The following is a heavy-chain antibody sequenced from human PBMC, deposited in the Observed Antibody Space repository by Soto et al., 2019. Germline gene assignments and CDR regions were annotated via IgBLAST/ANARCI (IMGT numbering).Heavy chain of an antibody. V-gene: IGHV3-33*01. D-gene: IGHD1-1*01. CDR3: ARDWCAGSNPNDYYYYGMDV. J-gene: IGHJ6*02. CDR2: IWYDGSNK. CDR1: GFTFSSYG. Sequence: QVQLVESGGGVVQPGRSLRLSCAASGFTFSSYGMHWVRQAPGKGLEWVAVIWYDGSNKYYADSVKGRFTISRDNSKNTLYLKMNSLRAEDTAVYYCARDWCAGSNPNDYYYYGMDVWGQGTTVTVSS.